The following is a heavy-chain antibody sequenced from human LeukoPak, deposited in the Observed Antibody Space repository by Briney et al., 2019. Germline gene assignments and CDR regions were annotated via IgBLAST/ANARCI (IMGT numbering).Heavy chain of an antibody. CDR2: ISSSSGTI. CDR3: ARASFQRWLQLGGD. V-gene: IGHV3-48*02. Sequence: PGGSLRLSCTASGFTFSTYSMSWVRQAPGKGLEWVSYISSSSGTIYYADSVKGRFTISRDNAKNSLYLQMNSLRDEDTAVYYCARASFQRWLQLGGDWGQGALVTVSS. D-gene: IGHD5-24*01. J-gene: IGHJ4*02. CDR1: GFTFSTYS.